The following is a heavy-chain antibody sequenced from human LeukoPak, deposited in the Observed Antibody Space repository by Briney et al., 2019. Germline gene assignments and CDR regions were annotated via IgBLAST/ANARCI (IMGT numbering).Heavy chain of an antibody. Sequence: ASVKVSCKVSGYTLTELSMHWVRQAPGKGLEWMGGFDPEDGETIYAQKFQGRVTMTEGTSTDTAYMELSSLRSEDTAVYYCATGLLYSVVIINYWGQGTLVTVSS. V-gene: IGHV1-24*01. CDR2: FDPEDGET. CDR1: GYTLTELS. D-gene: IGHD3-3*01. J-gene: IGHJ4*02. CDR3: ATGLLYSVVIINY.